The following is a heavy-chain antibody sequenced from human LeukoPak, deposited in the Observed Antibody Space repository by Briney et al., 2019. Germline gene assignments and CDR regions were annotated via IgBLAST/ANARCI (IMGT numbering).Heavy chain of an antibody. Sequence: GSLRLSCAASGFTFSSYGMHWVRQAPGKGLEWVAVISYDGSNKYYADSVKGRFTISRDNARNTVYLQMNSLRVEDTAVYYCVRDFRSADYWGQGTLVTVSS. CDR1: GFTFSSYG. CDR2: ISYDGSNK. J-gene: IGHJ4*02. V-gene: IGHV3-30*03. CDR3: VRDFRSADY.